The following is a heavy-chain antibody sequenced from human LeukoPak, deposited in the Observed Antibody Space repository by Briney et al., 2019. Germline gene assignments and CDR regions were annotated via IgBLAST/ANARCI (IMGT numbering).Heavy chain of an antibody. CDR3: AKDHYWSIDY. CDR1: GFDFSSNW. D-gene: IGHD3-3*01. CDR2: IKGDGIST. Sequence: GGSLRLSCAASGFDFSSNWMHWVRHAPGQGLVWVSRIKGDGISTNYADSVMGRFTISRDIAKNTLYLQMNSLRAEDTGVYYCAKDHYWSIDYWGRGTLVTVSS. J-gene: IGHJ4*02. V-gene: IGHV3-74*01.